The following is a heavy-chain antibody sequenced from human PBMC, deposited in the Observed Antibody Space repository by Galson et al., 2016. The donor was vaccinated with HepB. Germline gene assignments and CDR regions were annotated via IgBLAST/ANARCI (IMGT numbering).Heavy chain of an antibody. CDR3: ARQWLEAFDV. D-gene: IGHD6-19*01. CDR2: MYHGGST. Sequence: ETLSLTCAVSGGSIISSHWWSWVRRPPGGGLEWVGEMYHGGSTNYNPSLKSRVSISVDKSKNQFSLNLRSLTAADTAVYYCARQWLEAFDVWGQGTMVTVSS. J-gene: IGHJ3*01. V-gene: IGHV4-4*02. CDR1: GGSIISSHW.